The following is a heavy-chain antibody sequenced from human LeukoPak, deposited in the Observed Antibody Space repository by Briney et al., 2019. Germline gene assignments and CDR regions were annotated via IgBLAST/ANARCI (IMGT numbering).Heavy chain of an antibody. CDR3: ARAPMPNYYYYYMDV. D-gene: IGHD2-2*01. J-gene: IGHJ6*03. CDR2: IYHSGST. CDR1: GGSISSGGYY. V-gene: IGHV4-30-2*01. Sequence: PSQTLSLTCTVSGGSISSGGYYWSWLRQPPGKGLEWIGYIYHSGSTYYNPSLKSRVTISVDTSKNQFSLKLSSVTAADTAVYYCARAPMPNYYYYYMDVWGKGTTVTVSS.